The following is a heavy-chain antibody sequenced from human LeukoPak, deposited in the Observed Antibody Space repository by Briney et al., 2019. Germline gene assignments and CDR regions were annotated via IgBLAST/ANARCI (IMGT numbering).Heavy chain of an antibody. Sequence: GGSLRLSCAASGFTFSSYGMHWVRQAPGKGLEWVAFIRYDGTKKYYADSVKGRFTISRDNSKNTVYLQMNSLRGEDTAVYWCAKRVYGDYFDYWGQGTLVTVSS. D-gene: IGHD4-17*01. CDR2: IRYDGTKK. J-gene: IGHJ4*02. V-gene: IGHV3-30*02. CDR1: GFTFSSYG. CDR3: AKRVYGDYFDY.